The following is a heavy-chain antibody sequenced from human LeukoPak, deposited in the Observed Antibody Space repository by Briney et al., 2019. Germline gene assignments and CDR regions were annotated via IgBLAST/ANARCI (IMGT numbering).Heavy chain of an antibody. D-gene: IGHD1-14*01. Sequence: GGSLRLSCAASGFTFSSYEMNWVSQAPGKGLEWLSYISSTGTNIYYADSVKGRFTISRDNAKNSLYLQMNSLRAEDTAVYYCARDRYRRYFDSWGQGTLVTVSS. CDR1: GFTFSSYE. CDR3: ARDRYRRYFDS. V-gene: IGHV3-48*03. CDR2: ISSTGTNI. J-gene: IGHJ4*02.